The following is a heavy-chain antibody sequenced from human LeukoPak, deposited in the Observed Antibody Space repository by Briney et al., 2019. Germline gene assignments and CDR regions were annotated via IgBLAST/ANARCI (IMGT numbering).Heavy chain of an antibody. Sequence: GWALRLCCAGSRFTVSDYYMSWIRQAPGKGLEWVPYISTSGSTIYYADSVKGRFTISRDNARNSLYLQMNSLRAEDTAVYYCARGNDYGDYDPLYYFDYWGQGTLVTVSS. CDR3: ARGNDYGDYDPLYYFDY. CDR2: ISTSGSTI. CDR1: RFTVSDYY. J-gene: IGHJ4*02. V-gene: IGHV3-11*01. D-gene: IGHD4-17*01.